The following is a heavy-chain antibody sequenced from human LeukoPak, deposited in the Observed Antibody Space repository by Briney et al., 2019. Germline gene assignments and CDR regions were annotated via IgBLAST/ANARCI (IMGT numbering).Heavy chain of an antibody. V-gene: IGHV1-18*01. J-gene: IGHJ4*02. CDR2: ISAYNGNT. CDR3: ARDYDFWSGYSYFDY. CDR1: GYTFTSYG. D-gene: IGHD3-3*01. Sequence: ASVTVSCKASGYTFTSYGISWVRQAPGQGLEWMGWISAYNGNTNYAQKLQGRVTMTTDTSTSTAYMELRSLRSDDTAVYYCARDYDFWSGYSYFDYWGQGTLVTVSS.